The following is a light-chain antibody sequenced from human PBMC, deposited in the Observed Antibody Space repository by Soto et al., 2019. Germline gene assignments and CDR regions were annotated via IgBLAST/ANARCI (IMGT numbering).Light chain of an antibody. J-gene: IGKJ1*01. V-gene: IGKV3-15*01. CDR3: QQENDWPPRWT. Sequence: EIVMTQSPATLSVSPGERATLSCRASQSVSSNLAWYQQKPGQAPRLLIYGASTRATGIPARFSGGGSGTEFTLNISSLQSEDFAGYYCQQENDWPPRWTFGQGTKVEIK. CDR2: GAS. CDR1: QSVSSN.